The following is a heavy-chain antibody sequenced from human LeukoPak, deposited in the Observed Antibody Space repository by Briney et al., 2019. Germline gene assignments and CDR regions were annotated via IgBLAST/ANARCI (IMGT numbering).Heavy chain of an antibody. D-gene: IGHD6-19*01. CDR1: GFTFSSYS. V-gene: IGHV3-23*01. Sequence: PGGSLRLSCAASGFTFSSYSMNWVRQAPGKGLEWVSAISGSGGSTYYADSVKGRFTISRDNSKNTLYLQMNSLRAEDTAVYYCAKDEGIAVAGIYYYYYMDVWGKGTTVTVSS. J-gene: IGHJ6*03. CDR2: ISGSGGST. CDR3: AKDEGIAVAGIYYYYYMDV.